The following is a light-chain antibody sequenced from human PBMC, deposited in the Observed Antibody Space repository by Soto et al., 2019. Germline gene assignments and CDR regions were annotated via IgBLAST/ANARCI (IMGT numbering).Light chain of an antibody. CDR2: AAS. CDR3: QKCYSTPRT. J-gene: IGKJ1*01. Sequence: DIQMTQSPSSLSASVGDRVTITCRASQSISSYLNWYQQKPGKAPKLLIYAASSLQSGVPSRFSGSGSGADFTLTISSLQPKDFATYYCQKCYSTPRTFGKGTKVDIK. CDR1: QSISSY. V-gene: IGKV1-39*01.